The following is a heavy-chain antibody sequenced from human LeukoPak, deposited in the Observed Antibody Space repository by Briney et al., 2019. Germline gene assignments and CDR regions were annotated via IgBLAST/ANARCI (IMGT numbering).Heavy chain of an antibody. CDR2: INPNSGGT. J-gene: IGHJ4*02. CDR1: GYTFTAYY. CDR3: ARAKVLVPDH. V-gene: IGHV1-2*02. Sequence: DSVKVSCKASGYTFTAYYMHWMRQAPGQGPEWMGWINPNSGGTNFAQKFQGRVTMTSDTSISTAYMELSSLRSDDTAIYYCARAKVLVPDHWGQGTLVTFST.